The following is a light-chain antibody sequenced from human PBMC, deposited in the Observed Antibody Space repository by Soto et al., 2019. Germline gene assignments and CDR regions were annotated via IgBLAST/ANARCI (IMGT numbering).Light chain of an antibody. Sequence: QSVLTQPPSASGSPGQSVTISCTGTSSDVGRYKYVSWYQQYPGKAPKVMIYEVNKRPSGVPDRFSGSKSGNTASLTVSGLQTEDGAHYYCSSFAGSSKLVFGGGTKLTVL. J-gene: IGLJ3*02. CDR1: SSDVGRYKY. V-gene: IGLV2-8*01. CDR2: EVN. CDR3: SSFAGSSKLV.